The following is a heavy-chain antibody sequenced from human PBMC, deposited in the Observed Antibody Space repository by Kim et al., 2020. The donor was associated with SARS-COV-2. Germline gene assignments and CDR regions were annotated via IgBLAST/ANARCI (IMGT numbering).Heavy chain of an antibody. CDR3: ARGVVVPAATKYYYYGMDV. J-gene: IGHJ6*02. V-gene: IGHV3-11*06. D-gene: IGHD2-2*01. Sequence: RVTISRDNAKNSLYLQMNSLRDEDTAVYYCARGVVVPAATKYYYYGMDVWGQGTTVTVSS.